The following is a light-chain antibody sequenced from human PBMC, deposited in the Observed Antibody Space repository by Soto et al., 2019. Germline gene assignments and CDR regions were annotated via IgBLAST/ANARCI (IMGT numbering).Light chain of an antibody. V-gene: IGKV3-15*01. Sequence: EILMTHSPSTLSVSPGERATRYSMASQSISSNLALYQQIPGQAPRLLIYGASTRATGIPARFSGSGSGTDFILAISSLQSEDFAVYYCKQYHSWPRTFGKGTKVDIK. CDR3: KQYHSWPRT. CDR2: GAS. CDR1: QSISSN. J-gene: IGKJ1*01.